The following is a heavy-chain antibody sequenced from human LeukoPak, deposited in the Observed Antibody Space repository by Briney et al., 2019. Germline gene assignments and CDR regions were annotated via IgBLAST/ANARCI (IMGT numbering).Heavy chain of an antibody. V-gene: IGHV4-34*01. D-gene: IGHD3-22*01. J-gene: IGHJ5*02. CDR1: GGSFSGYY. Sequence: SETLSLTCAVYGGSFSGYYWSWIRQPPGKGLEWIGEINHSGSTNYNPSLKSRVTISVDTSKNQFSLKLSSVTAADTAVYYCARGPAGYYPTNWFDPWGQGTLVTVSS. CDR2: INHSGST. CDR3: ARGPAGYYPTNWFDP.